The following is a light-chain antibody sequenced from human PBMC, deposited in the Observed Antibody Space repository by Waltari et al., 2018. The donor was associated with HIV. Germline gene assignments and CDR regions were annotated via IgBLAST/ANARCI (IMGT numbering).Light chain of an antibody. V-gene: IGLV2-11*01. Sequence: QSALTQPRSVSGSPGQSVTISCTVTSRDVGGYNYVSWYQQHPGKVPQLMIYDVSKRPSGVPDRFSGSKSGNTASLTISGLQAEDEADYYCCSYAGSSYVFGTGTKVTVL. J-gene: IGLJ1*01. CDR1: SRDVGGYNY. CDR3: CSYAGSSYV. CDR2: DVS.